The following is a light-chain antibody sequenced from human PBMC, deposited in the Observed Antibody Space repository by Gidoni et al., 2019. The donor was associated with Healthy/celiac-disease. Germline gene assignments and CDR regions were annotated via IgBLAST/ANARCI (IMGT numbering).Light chain of an antibody. CDR2: WAS. V-gene: IGKV4-1*01. CDR1: QSVLYSSNNKNY. CDR3: QQYYSTPPYT. Sequence: DIVMTQSPDSLAVSLGERAPINCKSSQSVLYSSNNKNYLAWYQQKPGQPPKLLIYWASTRESGVPDRFSGSGSGTDFTLTISSLQAEDVAVYYCQQYYSTPPYTFGQXTKLEIK. J-gene: IGKJ2*01.